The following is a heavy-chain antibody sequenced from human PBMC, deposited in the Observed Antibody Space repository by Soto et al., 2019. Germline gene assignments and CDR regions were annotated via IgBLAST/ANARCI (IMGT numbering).Heavy chain of an antibody. CDR1: GFTFNSYG. D-gene: IGHD1-26*01. J-gene: IGHJ6*02. V-gene: IGHV3-30*18. CDR2: ISYDGSKK. Sequence: QVQLVESGGGVVQPGRSLRLSCAASGFTFNSYGMHWVRQAPGKGLEWVAVISYDGSKKYYAESVMGRFTISRDKSKNTLYLQMKRMRAEDTAVYYCAKDAFVGSYSIYYGMDVWGQGTTVNVSS. CDR3: AKDAFVGSYSIYYGMDV.